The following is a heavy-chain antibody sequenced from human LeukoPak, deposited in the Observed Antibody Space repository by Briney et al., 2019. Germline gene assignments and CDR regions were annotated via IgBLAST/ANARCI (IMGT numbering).Heavy chain of an antibody. CDR2: IYYSGST. D-gene: IGHD3-22*01. CDR3: ARDHFNYYDSSGYYYAYAFDI. CDR1: GGSISSGGYY. Sequence: SETLSLTCTVSGGSISSGGYYWSWIRQHPGKGLEWIGYIYYSGSTYYNPSHKSRVTISVDTSKNQFSLKLSSVTAADTAVYYCARDHFNYYDSSGYYYAYAFDIWGQGTMVTVSS. J-gene: IGHJ3*02. V-gene: IGHV4-31*03.